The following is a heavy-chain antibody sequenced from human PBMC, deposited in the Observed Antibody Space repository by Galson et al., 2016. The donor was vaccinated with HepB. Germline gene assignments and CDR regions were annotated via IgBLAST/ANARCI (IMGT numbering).Heavy chain of an antibody. CDR2: INQDGSLK. V-gene: IGHV3-7*01. CDR3: ARTGDVLTGSYAYDL. J-gene: IGHJ3*01. Sequence: SLRLSCATSRFTFSTYWMNWVRQAPGKGLEWVANINQDGSLKYYADSVKGRFTISRDNAKNTLFLQMSSLRVDDTAVYYCARTGDVLTGSYAYDLWGQGTMVSVSS. D-gene: IGHD3-9*01. CDR1: RFTFSTYW.